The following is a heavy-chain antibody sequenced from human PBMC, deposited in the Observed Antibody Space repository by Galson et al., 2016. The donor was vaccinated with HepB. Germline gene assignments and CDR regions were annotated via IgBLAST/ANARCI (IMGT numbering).Heavy chain of an antibody. CDR1: GFTFSNAW. CDR3: RYGMDV. V-gene: IGHV3-15*01. Sequence: SLRLSCAASGFTFSNAWMSWVRQAPGKGLEWVGRIKSKTDGGTTDYAAPVKGKFSISRDDSKNTLYPQMNSLKTEDTAVYYCRYGMDVWGQGTTVTVSS. J-gene: IGHJ6*02. CDR2: IKSKTDGGTT.